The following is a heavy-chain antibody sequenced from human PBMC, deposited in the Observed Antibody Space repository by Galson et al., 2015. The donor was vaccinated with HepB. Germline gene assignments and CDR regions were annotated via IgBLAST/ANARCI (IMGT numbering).Heavy chain of an antibody. Sequence: SVKVSCKASGYTFTSYAMHWVRQAPGQRLEWMGWINAGNGNTKYSQKFQGRVTITRDTSASTAYMELSSLRSEDTAAYYCARDYYGSGSYYTPTFDYWGQGTLVTVSS. V-gene: IGHV1-3*01. D-gene: IGHD3-10*01. CDR1: GYTFTSYA. CDR2: INAGNGNT. CDR3: ARDYYGSGSYYTPTFDY. J-gene: IGHJ4*02.